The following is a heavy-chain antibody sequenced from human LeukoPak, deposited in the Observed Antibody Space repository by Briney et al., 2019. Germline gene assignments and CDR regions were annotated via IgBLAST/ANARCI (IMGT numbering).Heavy chain of an antibody. CDR2: ISYDGNHK. V-gene: IGHV3-30-3*01. Sequence: GGSLRLSCAASGFTFSSYPMHWVRQAPGKGLEWVSLISYDGNHKYYADSVKGRFSISRDNAKNSLYLQMNSLRAEDTALYYCAKAHMVRGVFYPFDYWGQGTLVTVSS. CDR3: AKAHMVRGVFYPFDY. J-gene: IGHJ4*02. CDR1: GFTFSSYP. D-gene: IGHD3-10*01.